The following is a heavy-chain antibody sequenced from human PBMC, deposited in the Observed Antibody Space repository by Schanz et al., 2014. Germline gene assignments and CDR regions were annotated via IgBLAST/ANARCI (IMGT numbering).Heavy chain of an antibody. V-gene: IGHV4-59*08. CDR1: GGSINSYY. J-gene: IGHJ4*02. Sequence: QVQLQESGPGLVKPSETLSLTCTVSGGSINSYYWNWIRQPPGKGLEWIGHIYSRGNANYNPSLQSRVTISLDTSKAQVSLRLNSVSAADTAVNYCAAVGGDWGQGTLVTVYS. CDR2: IYSRGNA. CDR3: AAVGGD. D-gene: IGHD3-16*01.